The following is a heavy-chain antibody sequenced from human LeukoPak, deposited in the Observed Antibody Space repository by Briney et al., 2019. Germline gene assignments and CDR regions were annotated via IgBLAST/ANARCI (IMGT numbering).Heavy chain of an antibody. D-gene: IGHD2-2*01. CDR1: GGTFSSYA. J-gene: IGHJ5*02. Sequence: SVKVSYKASGGTFSSYAISWVRQAPGQGLEWMGGIIPIFGTANYAQKFQGRVTITTDESTSTAYMELSSLRSEDTAVYYCASDYMDVVVPAAPSWGQGTLVTVSS. CDR3: ASDYMDVVVPAAPS. V-gene: IGHV1-69*05. CDR2: IIPIFGTA.